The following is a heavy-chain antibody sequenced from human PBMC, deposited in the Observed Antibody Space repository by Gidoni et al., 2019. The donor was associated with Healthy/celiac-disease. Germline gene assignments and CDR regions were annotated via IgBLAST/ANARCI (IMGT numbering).Heavy chain of an antibody. CDR1: GFTFSSYD. CDR3: AREYSSLRGVYYYYYGMDV. V-gene: IGHV3-48*03. D-gene: IGHD3-22*01. Sequence: EVQLVESGGGLVQPGGSLRLSCAAPGFTFSSYDMNWVRQAPGKGLEWVSYISSSGSTIYYADSVKGRFTSSRDNAKNSLYLQMNSLRAEDTAVYYCAREYSSLRGVYYYYYGMDVWGQGTTVTVSS. J-gene: IGHJ6*02. CDR2: ISSSGSTI.